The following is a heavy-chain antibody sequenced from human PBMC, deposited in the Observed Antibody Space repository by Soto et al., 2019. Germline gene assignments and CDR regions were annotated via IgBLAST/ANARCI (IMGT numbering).Heavy chain of an antibody. J-gene: IGHJ6*01. CDR3: ARDIHSNAWPGPYYYDVLDV. Sequence: ASVKVSSKASGYTFTLYTIHSVSQAPGQRLEWIGWISGGNGNTEYSQKFQGRVTNTRDTSASTAYMELSNLGSEDTGVYYCARDIHSNAWPGPYYYDVLDVRGQGNAVIVSA. D-gene: IGHD6-19*01. V-gene: IGHV1-3*01. CDR1: GYTFTLYT. CDR2: ISGGNGNT.